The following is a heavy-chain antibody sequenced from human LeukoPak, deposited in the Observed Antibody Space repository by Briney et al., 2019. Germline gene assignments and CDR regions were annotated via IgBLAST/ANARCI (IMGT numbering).Heavy chain of an antibody. CDR1: GGSISSYY. D-gene: IGHD6-13*01. CDR3: AKGPPAEAGKRIDY. Sequence: SETLSLTCTVSGGSISSYYWSWIRQPPGKGLEWIGYIYYSGSTNYNPSLKSRVTISVDTSKNQFSLKLSSVTAADTAVYYCAKGPPAEAGKRIDYWGQGTLVTVSS. J-gene: IGHJ4*02. V-gene: IGHV4-59*01. CDR2: IYYSGST.